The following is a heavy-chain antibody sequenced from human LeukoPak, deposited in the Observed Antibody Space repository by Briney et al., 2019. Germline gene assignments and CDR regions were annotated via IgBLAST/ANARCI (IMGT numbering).Heavy chain of an antibody. Sequence: SETLSVTCTVSGGSISSYYWSWIRQPPGKGLEWIGEINHSGSTNYNPSLKSRVTISVDTSKNQFSLKLSSVTAADTAVYYCARNLRTVTTEWGQGTLVTVST. CDR2: INHSGST. J-gene: IGHJ4*02. V-gene: IGHV4-34*01. CDR1: GGSISSYY. D-gene: IGHD4-17*01. CDR3: ARNLRTVTTE.